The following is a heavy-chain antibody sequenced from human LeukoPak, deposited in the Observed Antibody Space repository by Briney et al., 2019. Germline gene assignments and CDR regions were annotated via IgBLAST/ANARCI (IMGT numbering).Heavy chain of an antibody. CDR2: INHSGST. V-gene: IGHV4-34*01. J-gene: IGHJ3*02. CDR1: GGSFSGYY. D-gene: IGHD1-26*01. CDR3: ARFPLFILVGAELNAFDI. Sequence: SETLSLTCAVYGGSFSGYYWSWIRQPPGKGLEWIGEINHSGSTNYNPSLKSRVTISVDTSKNQFSLKLSSVTAADTAVYYCARFPLFILVGAELNAFDIWGQGTMVTVSS.